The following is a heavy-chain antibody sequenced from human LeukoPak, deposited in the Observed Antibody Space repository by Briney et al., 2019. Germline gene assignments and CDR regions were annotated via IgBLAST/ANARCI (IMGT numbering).Heavy chain of an antibody. CDR3: TTDLAYCGGDCYRHFDY. CDR1: GFTFSDAW. V-gene: IGHV3-15*04. J-gene: IGHJ4*02. D-gene: IGHD2-21*02. CDR2: IESKTDGGTT. Sequence: GGSLRLSCAASGFTFSDAWMSWVRQAPGKGLEWVGRIESKTDGGTTDYAAPVKGRFTISRDDSKNTLYLQMNSLKTEDTAVYYCTTDLAYCGGDCYRHFDYWGQGTLVTVSS.